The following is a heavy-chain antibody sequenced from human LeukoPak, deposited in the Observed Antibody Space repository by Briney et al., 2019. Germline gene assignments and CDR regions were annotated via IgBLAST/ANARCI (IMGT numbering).Heavy chain of an antibody. Sequence: ASVKVSCKASGYTFTGYYMHWVRQSPGQGLEWMGWINPNSGGTNYAQKFQGRVTMTRDTSISTDYMELSRLRSDDTAVYYCARDPILLPYDTSAYGMGRRALDMWGQGTMVTVAS. CDR2: INPNSGGT. J-gene: IGHJ3*02. CDR3: ARDPILLPYDTSAYGMGRRALDM. D-gene: IGHD3-22*01. CDR1: GYTFTGYY. V-gene: IGHV1-2*02.